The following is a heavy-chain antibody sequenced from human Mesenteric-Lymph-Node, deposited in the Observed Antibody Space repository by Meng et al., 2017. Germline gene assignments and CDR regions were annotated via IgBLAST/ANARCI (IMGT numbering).Heavy chain of an antibody. J-gene: IGHJ6*02. V-gene: IGHV3-48*03. CDR3: AREGILLWFGEFPPGGMDV. CDR1: GFTFTSYD. Sequence: SLKIPCAASGFTFTSYDMNLVRQAPGKGLEWGSYISSSGSTIYYADSVKGRFTISRDNAKNSLYLQMNSLRAEDTAVYYCAREGILLWFGEFPPGGMDVWGQGTTVTVSS. CDR2: ISSSGSTI. D-gene: IGHD3-10*01.